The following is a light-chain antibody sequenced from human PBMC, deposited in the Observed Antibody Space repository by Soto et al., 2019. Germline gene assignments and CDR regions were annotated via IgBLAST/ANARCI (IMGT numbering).Light chain of an antibody. Sequence: EIVLTHSPGTLSLSPGERATLSCRASQSVSSNYLAWYQQKPGQAPRLLIYGASSRATGIPDRFSGSGSGTDFSLTISRLEPEDFAVYYCQQYGTSPTFGQGTKVEIK. CDR1: QSVSSNY. V-gene: IGKV3-20*01. J-gene: IGKJ1*01. CDR3: QQYGTSPT. CDR2: GAS.